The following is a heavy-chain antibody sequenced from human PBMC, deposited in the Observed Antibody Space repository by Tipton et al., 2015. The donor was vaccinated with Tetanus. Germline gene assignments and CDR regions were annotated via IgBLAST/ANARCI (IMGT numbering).Heavy chain of an antibody. V-gene: IGHV4-30-4*08. CDR3: ARMGFTYGQVVY. Sequence: TLSLTCTVSGDPISSSGYFWGWVRQHPGKGLEWIGYISHSGTTYYNPSNPSLKSRLTISADMSKNQFSLKLTSVTAADTATYYCARMGFTYGQVVYWGQGTLVTVAS. CDR1: GDPISSSGYF. D-gene: IGHD5-18*01. CDR2: ISHSGTT. J-gene: IGHJ4*02.